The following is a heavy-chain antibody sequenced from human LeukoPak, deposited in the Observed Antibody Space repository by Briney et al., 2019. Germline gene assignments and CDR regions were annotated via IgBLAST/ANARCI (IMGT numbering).Heavy chain of an antibody. Sequence: PGGSLRLSCASSGFTFSGYNLNWVRQAPGKGLEWVSSISTSNYIFYAGSVRGRFTISRDNARNSLSLQMNSLRAEDTAVYYCARSRDDYNNIPFDYWGQGTLVSVSS. J-gene: IGHJ4*02. V-gene: IGHV3-21*01. CDR1: GFTFSGYN. CDR3: ARSRDDYNNIPFDY. D-gene: IGHD5-24*01. CDR2: ISTSNYI.